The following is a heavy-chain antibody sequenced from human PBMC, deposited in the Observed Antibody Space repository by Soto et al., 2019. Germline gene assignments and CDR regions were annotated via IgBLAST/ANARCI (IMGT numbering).Heavy chain of an antibody. J-gene: IGHJ5*02. CDR3: ARDFFDSSDYTTNWFDP. D-gene: IGHD3-22*01. CDR1: GDSISNSRFY. CDR2: IYHTGNA. Sequence: SETLSLTCSVSGDSISNSRFYWAWIRQPPGEGLEWIGSIYHTGNAYYNPSLKSRFTISVDTSKNQFSLKLTSVTAADAALYYCARDFFDSSDYTTNWFDPWGQGTLVT. V-gene: IGHV4-39*01.